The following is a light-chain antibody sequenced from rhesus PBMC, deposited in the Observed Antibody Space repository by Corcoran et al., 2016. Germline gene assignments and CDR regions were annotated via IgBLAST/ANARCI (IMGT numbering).Light chain of an antibody. Sequence: DIQMTQSPSSLSASVGDRVTITCHASQSLSNYLNWYQQNTGKIPKLRSYRASLLQRGIPSRFSGSGSGTDFTLPISSLQPEDIATYYCQQGYSYPLTFGGGTKVELK. J-gene: IGKJ4*01. V-gene: IGKV1S9*01. CDR2: RAS. CDR3: QQGYSYPLT. CDR1: QSLSNY.